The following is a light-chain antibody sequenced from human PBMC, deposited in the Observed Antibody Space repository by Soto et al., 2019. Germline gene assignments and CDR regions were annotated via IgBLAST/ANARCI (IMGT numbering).Light chain of an antibody. CDR3: LQHNSYPPT. CDR1: QGISNY. J-gene: IGKJ1*01. V-gene: IGKV1-17*01. CDR2: AAS. Sequence: DIQMTQSPSSLSASVGDIVTITFRASQGISNYLAWYQQKPGTVPKLLISAASTLQTGVPSRFSGSGSGTEFTLTISSLQPEDFATYYCLQHNSYPPTFGQGTKVDI.